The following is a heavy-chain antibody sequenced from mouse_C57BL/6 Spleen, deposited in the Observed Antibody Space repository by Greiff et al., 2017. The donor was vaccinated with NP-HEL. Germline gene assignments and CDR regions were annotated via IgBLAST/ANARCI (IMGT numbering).Heavy chain of an antibody. CDR1: GYTFTSYW. J-gene: IGHJ4*01. Sequence: VQLQQPGAELVMPGASVKLSCKASGYTFTSYWMHWVKQRPGQGLEWIGEIDPSDSYTNYNQKFKGKSTLTVDKSSSTAYMQLSSLTSEDSAVYYCARTATVVPTGAMDYWGQGTSVTVSS. CDR2: IDPSDSYT. V-gene: IGHV1-69*01. D-gene: IGHD1-1*01. CDR3: ARTATVVPTGAMDY.